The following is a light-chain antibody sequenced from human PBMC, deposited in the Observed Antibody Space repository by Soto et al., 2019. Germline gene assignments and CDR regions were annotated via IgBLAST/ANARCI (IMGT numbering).Light chain of an antibody. CDR2: AAS. CDR3: QQSYSTLFT. CDR1: QTIIRY. Sequence: DIQMTQSPSSLSASVGDRVTITCRASQTIIRYLNWYQQKPGRAPNLLIYAASSLQSGVPSRFSGSGSGTESTLTISSLQTEDFATYYCQQSYSTLFTFGPGTKVEIK. J-gene: IGKJ3*01. V-gene: IGKV1-39*01.